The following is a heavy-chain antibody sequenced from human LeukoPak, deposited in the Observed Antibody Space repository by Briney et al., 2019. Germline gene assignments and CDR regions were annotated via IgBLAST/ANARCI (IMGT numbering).Heavy chain of an antibody. J-gene: IGHJ3*02. CDR1: GGSFSCYY. Sequence: PSETLSLTCAVYGGSFSCYYWTWIRQPPGKGLEWIGEINHSGSTSSNPSLKSRVTISVDTSKNQFSLKLSSVTAADTAIYYCGRTTTVTTSAFDIWGQGTMVTVSS. CDR2: INHSGST. V-gene: IGHV4-34*01. D-gene: IGHD4-17*01. CDR3: GRTTTVTTSAFDI.